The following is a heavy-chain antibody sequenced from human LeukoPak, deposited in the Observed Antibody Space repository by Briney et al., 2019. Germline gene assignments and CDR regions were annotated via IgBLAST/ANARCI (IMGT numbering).Heavy chain of an antibody. V-gene: IGHV5-51*01. J-gene: IGHJ3*02. CDR2: IYPGDSDT. D-gene: IGHD4-17*01. CDR3: ATHLATPVTTYAFDI. CDR1: GYSFTTYW. Sequence: GESLKISCKGSGYSFTTYWIGWVRQMPGKGLEWMGIIYPGDSDTRYSPSFQGQVTISADKSISTAYLQWSSLKASDTAMYYCATHLATPVTTYAFDIWGQGTMVTVSS.